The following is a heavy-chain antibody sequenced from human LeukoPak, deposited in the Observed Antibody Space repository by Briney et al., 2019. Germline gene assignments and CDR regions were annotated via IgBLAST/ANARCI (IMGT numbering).Heavy chain of an antibody. V-gene: IGHV3-33*05. CDR1: GFTFSGYG. Sequence: PGGSLRLSCAASGFTFSGYGMHWVRQAPGKGLEWVAVISYDGSNKYYADSVKGRFTISRDSSKNTLYLQMNRLRAEDAAVYYCAKAPVTTCSGAYCYPFDYWGQGTLVTVSS. J-gene: IGHJ4*02. D-gene: IGHD2-21*01. CDR2: ISYDGSNK. CDR3: AKAPVTTCSGAYCYPFDY.